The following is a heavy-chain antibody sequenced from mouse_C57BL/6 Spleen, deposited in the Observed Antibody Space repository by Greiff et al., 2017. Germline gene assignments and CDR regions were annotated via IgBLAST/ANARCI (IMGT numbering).Heavy chain of an antibody. V-gene: IGHV3-1*01. CDR1: GYSITSGYD. D-gene: IGHD1-1*01. Sequence: VQLKESGPGMVKPSQSLSLTCTVTGYSITSGYDWHWIRHFPGNNLEWMGYISYSGSTNYNPSPKSRISITHDTSKNHFFLKVNAVTTEDTATYYCARGDTTGVGSTHWYFDVWGTGTTVTVSS. CDR3: ARGDTTGVGSTHWYFDV. CDR2: ISYSGST. J-gene: IGHJ1*03.